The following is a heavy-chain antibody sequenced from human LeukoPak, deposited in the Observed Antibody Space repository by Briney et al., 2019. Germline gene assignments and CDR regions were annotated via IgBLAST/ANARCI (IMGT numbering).Heavy chain of an antibody. J-gene: IGHJ4*02. D-gene: IGHD3-22*01. CDR1: GGSISNYY. CDR2: FDYSGST. Sequence: KPSETLSLTCTVSGGSISNYYWSWIRQSPGKGLEWIGSFDYSGSTNYNPSLKSRVTLSVDTSKNQFSLNLSSVTAADTAVYYCAREHSSGYYDFDYWGQGALVTVSS. V-gene: IGHV4-59*01. CDR3: AREHSSGYYDFDY.